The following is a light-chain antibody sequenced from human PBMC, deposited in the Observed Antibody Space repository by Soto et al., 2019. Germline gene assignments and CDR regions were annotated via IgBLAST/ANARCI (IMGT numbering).Light chain of an antibody. J-gene: IGLJ2*01. CDR1: SSTFGSDY. CDR2: KSS. CDR3: AAWDDSLSGWV. Sequence: QSVLTQPPSASGTAGQRVTISCSGGSSTFGSDYVHWVQQLPGTAPKLLIYKSSQRPSGVPDRFSASKSGTSASLAISGLRSEDEADYYCAAWDDSLSGWVFGGGTKLTVL. V-gene: IGLV1-47*01.